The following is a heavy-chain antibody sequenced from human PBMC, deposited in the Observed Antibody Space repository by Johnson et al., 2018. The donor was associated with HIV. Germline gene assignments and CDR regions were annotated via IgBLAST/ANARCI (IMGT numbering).Heavy chain of an antibody. CDR3: ARDRTGGSYPRAFDI. CDR1: QFIFSNAW. J-gene: IGHJ3*02. CDR2: INWNGGST. V-gene: IGHV3-20*04. D-gene: IGHD1-26*01. Sequence: VQLVESGGGLAKPAWSPRLSCAASQFIFSNAWMTWVRQAPGKGLEWVSGINWNGGSTGYADSVKGRFPISRDNAKNSLYLQMNSLRAEDTALYYCARDRTGGSYPRAFDIWGQGTMVTVSS.